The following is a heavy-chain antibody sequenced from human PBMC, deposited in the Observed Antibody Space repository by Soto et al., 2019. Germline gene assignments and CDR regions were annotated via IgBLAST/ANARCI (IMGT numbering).Heavy chain of an antibody. V-gene: IGHV1-2*02. CDR1: GYPVTAYY. J-gene: IGHJ3*02. Sequence: QLHLVQSGAVVKKPGASVTVSCSASGYPVTAYYMHWVRQAPGRGLEWMGGINPATGAAKYTQTCRSRVPMHRDTSTGKVFMELCGLTSGDTAVFYCARGGGVGVAGSAAFDMWGQGTLVTVSS. CDR2: INPATGAA. D-gene: IGHD3-3*01. CDR3: ARGGGVGVAGSAAFDM.